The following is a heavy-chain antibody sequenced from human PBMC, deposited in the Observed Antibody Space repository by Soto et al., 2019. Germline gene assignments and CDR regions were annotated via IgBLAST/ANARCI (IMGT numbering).Heavy chain of an antibody. CDR3: AIEGVPMAPASPTQLAVIYYFHGMDV. Sequence: SVKVSCKASGCTFTSYGMNWVRQAPGQGLEWMGGISAYNGNANYAQKLQGRVTMTADTSTSTAYMELRSLRSDDTAVYYCAIEGVPMAPASPTQLAVIYYFHGMDVWG. CDR1: GCTFTSYG. D-gene: IGHD2-2*01. J-gene: IGHJ6*02. CDR2: ISAYNGNA. V-gene: IGHV1-18*04.